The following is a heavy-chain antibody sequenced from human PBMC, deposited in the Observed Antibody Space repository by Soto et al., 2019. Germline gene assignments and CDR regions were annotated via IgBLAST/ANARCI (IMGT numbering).Heavy chain of an antibody. V-gene: IGHV3-72*01. J-gene: IGHJ4*02. D-gene: IGHD5-12*01. CDR1: GFTFSDHY. Sequence: EVQLVESGGGLVQPGGSLRLSCAASGFTFSDHYMDWVRQAPGKGLEWVGRTRNKANSYNTEYAASVKGRFTISRDDSKNSLYLQMNSLKTEDTAVYYCASSRGYSGSGGCLPYYFDYGGQGTLVTVSS. CDR2: TRNKANSYNT. CDR3: ASSRGYSGSGGCLPYYFDY.